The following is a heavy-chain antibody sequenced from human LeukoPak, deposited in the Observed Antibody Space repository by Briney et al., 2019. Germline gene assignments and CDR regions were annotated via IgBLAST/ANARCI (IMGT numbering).Heavy chain of an antibody. J-gene: IGHJ4*02. V-gene: IGHV4-31*03. D-gene: IGHD3-3*01. CDR2: IYYSGST. CDR1: GGSISSGGYY. CDR3: ARQNDFWSGSLGY. Sequence: SQTLSLTCTVSGGSISSGGYYWSWIRQHPGKGLEWIGYIYYSGSTYYNPSLKSRVTISVDTSKNQFSLELSSVTAADTAVYYCARQNDFWSGSLGYWGQGTLVTVSS.